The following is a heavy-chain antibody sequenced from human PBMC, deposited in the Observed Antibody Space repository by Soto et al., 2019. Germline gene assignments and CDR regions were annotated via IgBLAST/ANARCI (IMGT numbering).Heavy chain of an antibody. CDR2: IKQDGSEK. D-gene: IGHD5-12*01. V-gene: IGHV3-7*01. Sequence: EVQLVESGGGLVQPGGSLRISCAVSGFTFSSYWMSWVRQAPGKGLEGVATIKQDGSEKYYVDSVKGRFIISRDNAENSLYLQMNSLSAEDTAVYFCARDVGYDYVNWGQGTLVTVSS. CDR3: ARDVGYDYVN. CDR1: GFTFSSYW. J-gene: IGHJ4*02.